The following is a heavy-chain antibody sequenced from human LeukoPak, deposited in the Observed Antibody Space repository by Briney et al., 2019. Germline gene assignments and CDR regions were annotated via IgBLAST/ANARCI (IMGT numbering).Heavy chain of an antibody. CDR2: INWNGGST. V-gene: IGHV3-20*04. J-gene: IGHJ4*02. CDR3: ARIITYGGIPNHFDY. Sequence: GGSLRLSCAASGFTFDDYGMSWVRQAPGKGLEWVSGINWNGGSTGYADSVKGRFTISRDNAKNSLYLQMNSLRAEDTALYYCARIITYGGIPNHFDYWGQGTLVTVSS. D-gene: IGHD4-23*01. CDR1: GFTFDDYG.